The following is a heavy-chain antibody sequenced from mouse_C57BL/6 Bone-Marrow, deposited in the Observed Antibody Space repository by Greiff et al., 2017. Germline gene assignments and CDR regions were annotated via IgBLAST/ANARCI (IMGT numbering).Heavy chain of an antibody. CDR1: GFNIKDTY. CDR3: AHYRYSNNYVMDY. V-gene: IGHV14-3*02. D-gene: IGHD2-14*01. CDR2: IDPANGKT. J-gene: IGHJ4*01. Sequence: EVKLMESGAELVKPGASVKLSCTASGFNIKDTYMHWVRQRPDQGLEWIGRIDPANGKTKYDPRFQGKATVTLHTSTNTANLQLSSLTSEDTAVYYCAHYRYSNNYVMDYWGQGTSVTVSS.